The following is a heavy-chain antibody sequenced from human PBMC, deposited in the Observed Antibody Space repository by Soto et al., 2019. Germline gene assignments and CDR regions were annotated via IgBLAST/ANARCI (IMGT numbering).Heavy chain of an antibody. Sequence: PGGYLRLSCAASGFTFSNYDMSWVRQAPGKGLEWVSMISGSVDSTYYADSVKGRFTISRDNSKNTLYLQMNSLRAEDTAVYYCAKCGGSSGYEAADHSGQRTLVTVSS. CDR2: ISGSVDST. CDR1: GFTFSNYD. D-gene: IGHD6-6*01. CDR3: AKCGGSSGYEAADH. V-gene: IGHV3-23*01. J-gene: IGHJ4*02.